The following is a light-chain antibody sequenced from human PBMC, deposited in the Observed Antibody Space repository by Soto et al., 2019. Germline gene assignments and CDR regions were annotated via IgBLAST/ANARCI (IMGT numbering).Light chain of an antibody. CDR2: AAS. CDR1: QSVSTY. V-gene: IGKV1-39*01. J-gene: IGKJ2*01. Sequence: DIQMTQSPSSLSASVGDRVTITCRAIQSVSTYLNWYQQKPGKAPTVLIYAASILHSGVPSRFSGSGSGTDFTLTISSLQPEDFATYYCQQIYKTPLTFGQGTKLEIK. CDR3: QQIYKTPLT.